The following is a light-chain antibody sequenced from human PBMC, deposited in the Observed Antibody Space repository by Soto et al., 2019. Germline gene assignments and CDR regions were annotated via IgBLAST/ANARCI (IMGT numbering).Light chain of an antibody. Sequence: DIQLTQSPSLLSASIGDRVTITCRASHDISTFLAWYQQKPGKAPKLLICEASTLQSGVPSRFSGSGSGTEFTLTISGLLPEDFAAYHCQQLYTLPFTFGQGTRLEIK. CDR1: HDISTF. J-gene: IGKJ5*01. CDR2: EAS. V-gene: IGKV1-9*01. CDR3: QQLYTLPFT.